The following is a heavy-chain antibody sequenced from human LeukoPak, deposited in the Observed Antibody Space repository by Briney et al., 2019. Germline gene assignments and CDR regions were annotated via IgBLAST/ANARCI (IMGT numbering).Heavy chain of an antibody. CDR1: GGTFSSYA. CDR2: IIPIFGTA. Sequence: SVKVSCKASGGTFSSYAISWVRQAPGQGLEWMGGIIPIFGTANYAQKFQGRVTITADESTSTAYMELSSLRSEDTAVYYCARGCRTSSSAYYYYGMDVWGQGTTVTVSS. V-gene: IGHV1-69*13. D-gene: IGHD2-2*01. CDR3: ARGCRTSSSAYYYYGMDV. J-gene: IGHJ6*02.